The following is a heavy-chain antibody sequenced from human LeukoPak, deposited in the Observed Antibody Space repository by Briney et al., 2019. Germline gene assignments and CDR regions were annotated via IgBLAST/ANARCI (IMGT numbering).Heavy chain of an antibody. CDR1: GFTFSSYS. J-gene: IGHJ6*04. CDR3: AREDDTMVRDMDV. CDR2: ISSSSSYI. V-gene: IGHV3-21*01. D-gene: IGHD3-10*01. Sequence: KSGGSLRLSCAASGFTFSSYSMNWVRQAPGKGLEWVSSISSSSSYIYYADSVKGRFTISRDNAKNSLYLQMNSLRAEDTAVYYCAREDDTMVRDMDVWGKGTTVTVSS.